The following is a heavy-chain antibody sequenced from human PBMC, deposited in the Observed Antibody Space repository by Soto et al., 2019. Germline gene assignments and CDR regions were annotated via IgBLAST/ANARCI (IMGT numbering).Heavy chain of an antibody. D-gene: IGHD3-3*01. Sequence: EVQLLESGGGLVQPGGSLRLSCAASGFTFSSYAMSWVRQAPGKGLEWVSAISGSGGSTYYADSVKGRFTISRDNSKNTLYLQMNSLRAEDTAVYYCANPGVWSGYYAYDYWGQGTLFTVSS. CDR3: ANPGVWSGYYAYDY. CDR2: ISGSGGST. CDR1: GFTFSSYA. J-gene: IGHJ4*02. V-gene: IGHV3-23*01.